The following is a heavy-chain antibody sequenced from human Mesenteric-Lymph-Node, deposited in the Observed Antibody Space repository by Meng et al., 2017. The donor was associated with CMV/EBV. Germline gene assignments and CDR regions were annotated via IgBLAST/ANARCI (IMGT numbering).Heavy chain of an antibody. D-gene: IGHD6-13*01. CDR1: GGTFSSYT. V-gene: IGHV1-69*02. Sequence: QVQLVQSRAEGKKPGSSVKVSCKASGGTFSSYTISWVRQAPGQGLEWMGRIIPILGIANYAQKFQGRVTITADKSTSTAYMELSSLRSEDTAVYYCAGGIAAAGSRWFDPWGQGTLVTVSS. CDR3: AGGIAAAGSRWFDP. J-gene: IGHJ5*02. CDR2: IIPILGIA.